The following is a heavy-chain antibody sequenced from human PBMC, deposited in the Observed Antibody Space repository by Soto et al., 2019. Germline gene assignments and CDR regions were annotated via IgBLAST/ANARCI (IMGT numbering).Heavy chain of an antibody. CDR1: GGSISSNNYY. CDR2: IYYIETT. CDR3: ISRTVTTFNAFDI. Sequence: QLQLQESAPGLGKPSETLSLTGTVSGGSISSNNYYWGWVRQPPGKGLEWIGSIYYIETTYYNPSLKSRVTISLDTSKNQFSLKLSSVTATDTAVYYCISRTVTTFNAFDIWGQGTMVTVSS. J-gene: IGHJ3*02. D-gene: IGHD4-17*01. V-gene: IGHV4-39*01.